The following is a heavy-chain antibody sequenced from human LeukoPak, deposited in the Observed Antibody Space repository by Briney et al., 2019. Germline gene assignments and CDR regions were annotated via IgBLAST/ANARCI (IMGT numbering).Heavy chain of an antibody. CDR2: IKGKTECRTT. CDR3: TRGLKMLVPVAVGGGSDY. V-gene: IGHV3-15*01. Sequence: GGSLILSCAASGFTFSNARMNWVRQAPGKGLEWVSRIKGKTECRTTGYAEPAKGRFPISRDDSKTTVILQMNSLKADDTVLYCCTRGLKMLVPVAVGGGSDYWGQGILVTVSS. J-gene: IGHJ4*02. CDR1: GFTFSNAR. D-gene: IGHD6-19*01.